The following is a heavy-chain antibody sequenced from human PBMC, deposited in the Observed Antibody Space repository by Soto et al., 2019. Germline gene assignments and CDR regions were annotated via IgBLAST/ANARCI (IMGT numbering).Heavy chain of an antibody. CDR1: GFTFSDYA. Sequence: VQLVESGGGVVQPGRSLRLSCAASGFTFSDYAMHWVRQAPGKGLEWVAVVSHDGRNTHYADSVKGRFTISRDSSKNTVSLETTSLRAEDSAVYWCAKGGRQWLVTADFNYWGPGALVTVSS. V-gene: IGHV3-30*18. D-gene: IGHD6-19*01. CDR3: AKGGRQWLVTADFNY. J-gene: IGHJ4*02. CDR2: VSHDGRNT.